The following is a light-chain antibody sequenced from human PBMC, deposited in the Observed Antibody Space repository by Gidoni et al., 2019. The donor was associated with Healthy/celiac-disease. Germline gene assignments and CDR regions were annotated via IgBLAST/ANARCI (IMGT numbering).Light chain of an antibody. CDR3: QQRSNWPPLT. Sequence: IVLTQSPDTLSLSPGERATLSCMASQYVSSYLAWYQQKPGQAHRLLIYDASNRATGIPARFSGSGSGTDFTLTISSLEPEDFAVYYCQQRSNWPPLTFGGGTKVEIK. J-gene: IGKJ4*01. CDR2: DAS. CDR1: QYVSSY. V-gene: IGKV3-11*01.